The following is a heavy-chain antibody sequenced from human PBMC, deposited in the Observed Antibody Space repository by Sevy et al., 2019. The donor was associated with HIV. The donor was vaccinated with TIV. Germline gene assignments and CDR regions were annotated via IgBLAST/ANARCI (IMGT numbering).Heavy chain of an antibody. CDR2: ISSSSSYI. J-gene: IGHJ3*02. D-gene: IGHD6-13*01. CDR3: AREEQQLPDAFDI. Sequence: GGSLRLSCAASGFTFGSYSMNWVRQAPGKGLEWVSSISSSSSYIYYADSVKGRFTISRDNAKNSLYLQMNSLRAEDTAVYYCAREEQQLPDAFDIWGQRTMVTVSS. CDR1: GFTFGSYS. V-gene: IGHV3-21*01.